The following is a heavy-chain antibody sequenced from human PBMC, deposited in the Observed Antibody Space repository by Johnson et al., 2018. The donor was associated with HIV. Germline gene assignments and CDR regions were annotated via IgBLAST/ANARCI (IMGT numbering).Heavy chain of an antibody. Sequence: VQLVESGGGVVQPGRSLRLSCAASGFTFSSYGMHWVRQAPGKGLEWVGRIKSKTDGGTTHYAAPVKGRFTISRDDSKNTLYLQMNSLKTEDTAVYYCTTCSRSGAFDIWGQGTMVTVSS. J-gene: IGHJ3*02. V-gene: IGHV3-15*01. CDR1: GFTFSSYG. CDR2: IKSKTDGGTT. D-gene: IGHD6-13*01. CDR3: TTCSRSGAFDI.